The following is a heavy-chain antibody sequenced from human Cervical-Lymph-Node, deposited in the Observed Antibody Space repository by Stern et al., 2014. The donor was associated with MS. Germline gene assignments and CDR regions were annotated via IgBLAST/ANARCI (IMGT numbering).Heavy chain of an antibody. J-gene: IGHJ6*02. Sequence: VQLVESGPGLVKPSQTLALTCTVSGGPIGSGTYYWSWIRQPAGKGLEWIGRIYNSGSTSYNPSLKSRVTMSLETSKNPFSPKLGWVPAADTAVYYCARDDAVGATRYHYAMDVWGQGTTVTVSS. CDR3: ARDDAVGATRYHYAMDV. CDR2: IYNSGST. D-gene: IGHD1-26*01. CDR1: GGPIGSGTYY. V-gene: IGHV4-61*02.